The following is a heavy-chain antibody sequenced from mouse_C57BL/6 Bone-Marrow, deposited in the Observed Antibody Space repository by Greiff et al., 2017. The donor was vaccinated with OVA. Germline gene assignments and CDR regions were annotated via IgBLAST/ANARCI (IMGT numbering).Heavy chain of an antibody. CDR1: GFTFSDYG. V-gene: IGHV5-17*01. J-gene: IGHJ3*01. CDR3: ARTPGFAY. Sequence: VQLKESGGGLVKPGGSLKLSCAASGFTFSDYGMHWVRQAPEKGLEWVAYISSGSSTIYYADTVKGRFTISRDNAKNTLFLQMTSLRSEDTAMYYCARTPGFAYWGQGTLVTVSA. CDR2: ISSGSSTI.